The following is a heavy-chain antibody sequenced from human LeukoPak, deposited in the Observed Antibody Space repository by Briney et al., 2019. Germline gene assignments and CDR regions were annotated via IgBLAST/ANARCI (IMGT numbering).Heavy chain of an antibody. CDR3: ARDRGYSYGYLDY. D-gene: IGHD5-18*01. CDR2: IYYSGST. Sequence: SETLSLTCTVSGGSISSDYWSWVRQPPGKGLEWIGYIYYSGSTNYNPSLKSRVTISVDTSKNQFSLKLSSVTAADTAAYYCARDRGYSYGYLDYWGQGTLVTVSS. J-gene: IGHJ4*02. V-gene: IGHV4-59*01. CDR1: GGSISSDY.